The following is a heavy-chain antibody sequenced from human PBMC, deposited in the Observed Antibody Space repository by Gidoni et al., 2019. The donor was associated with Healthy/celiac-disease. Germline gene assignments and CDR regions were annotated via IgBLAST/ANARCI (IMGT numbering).Heavy chain of an antibody. CDR1: GGSFSGYY. D-gene: IGHD4-17*01. V-gene: IGHV4-34*01. Sequence: QVQLQQWGAGLLKPSETLSLPCAVYGGSFSGYYWSWIRQPPGKGLEWIGEINHSGSTNYNPSLKSRVTISVDTTKNQFSLKLSSVTAADTAVYYCARKYGDPDFDYWGQGTLVTVSS. CDR2: INHSGST. CDR3: ARKYGDPDFDY. J-gene: IGHJ4*02.